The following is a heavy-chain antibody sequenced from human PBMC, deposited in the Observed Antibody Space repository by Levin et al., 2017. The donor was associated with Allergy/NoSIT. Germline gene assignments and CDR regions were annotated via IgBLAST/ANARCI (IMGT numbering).Heavy chain of an antibody. CDR3: AKVGRYSSGWHDAFDI. J-gene: IGHJ3*02. CDR2: ISGSGGST. CDR1: GFTFSSYA. Sequence: GGSLRLSCAASGFTFSSYAMSWVRQAPGKGLEWVSAISGSGGSTYYADSVKGRFTISRDNSKNTLYLQMNSLRAEDTAVYYCAKVGRYSSGWHDAFDIWGQGTMVTVSS. D-gene: IGHD6-19*01. V-gene: IGHV3-23*01.